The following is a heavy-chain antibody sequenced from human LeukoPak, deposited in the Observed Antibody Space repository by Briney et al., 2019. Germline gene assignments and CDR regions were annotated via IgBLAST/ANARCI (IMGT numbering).Heavy chain of an antibody. J-gene: IGHJ5*02. CDR3: AKDLLMCSTSCYDWFDP. D-gene: IGHD2-2*01. CDR1: GFTFSSYA. V-gene: IGHV3-23*01. CDR2: ISGSGGST. Sequence: GGSLRLSCAASGFTFSSYAMSWVRQAPGKGLEWVSAISGSGGSTYYADSVKGRFTISRDNSKNTLYPQMNSLRAEDTAVYYCAKDLLMCSTSCYDWFDPWGQGTLVTVSS.